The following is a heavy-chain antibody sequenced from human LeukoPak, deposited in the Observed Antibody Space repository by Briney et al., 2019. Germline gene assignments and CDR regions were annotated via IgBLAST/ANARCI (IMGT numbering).Heavy chain of an antibody. Sequence: SETLSLTCTVSGYSISSGYYWGWIRQPPGKGLEWIGSIYHSGSTYYNSSLKSRVTISLDTSKNQFSLKLSSVTAADTAVYYCVPGIFDWLTREEYYFDYWGQGTLVTVSS. CDR3: VPGIFDWLTREEYYFDY. CDR2: IYHSGST. CDR1: GYSISSGYY. D-gene: IGHD3-9*01. J-gene: IGHJ4*02. V-gene: IGHV4-38-2*02.